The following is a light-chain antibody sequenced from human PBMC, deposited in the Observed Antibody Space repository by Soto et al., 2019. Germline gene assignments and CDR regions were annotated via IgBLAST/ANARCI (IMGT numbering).Light chain of an antibody. CDR1: SGDIGSYNR. J-gene: IGLJ1*01. V-gene: IGLV2-14*01. CDR3: SSYTNINTRACV. Sequence: QSALTQPASVSGSPGQSITISCTGTSGDIGSYNRVSWYQQHPGKAPKLIIYEVTDRPSGVSNRFSGSMSGNTASLTISGLQAEDEAEYYCSSYTNINTRACVFGTGTKVTVL. CDR2: EVT.